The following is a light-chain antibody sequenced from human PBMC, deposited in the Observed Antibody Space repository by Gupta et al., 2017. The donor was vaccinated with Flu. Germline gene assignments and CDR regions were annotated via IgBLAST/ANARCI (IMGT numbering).Light chain of an antibody. CDR1: SSDVGTYNR. J-gene: IGLJ1*01. V-gene: IGLV2-18*02. CDR3: SSDTSSYTFV. CDR2: EVS. Sequence: SALTQPPSVSGSPGQSVTISCTGTSSDVGTYNRVSWYQQSPGTAPTLMIYEVSNRPSGVPGRFSGSKSGNTATLTISGLQGEDEDDYYCSSDTSSYTFVFGTGTKVTVL.